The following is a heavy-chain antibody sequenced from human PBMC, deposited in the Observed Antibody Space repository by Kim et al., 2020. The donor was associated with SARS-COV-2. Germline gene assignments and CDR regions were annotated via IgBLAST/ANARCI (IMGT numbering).Heavy chain of an antibody. V-gene: IGHV4-34*01. Sequence: SETLSLTCAVYGGSFSGYYWSWIRQPPGKGLEWIGEINHSGSTNYNPSLKSRVTISVDTSKNQFSLKLSSVTAADTAVYYCARQLWFGELYYYYYGMDVWGQGTTVTVSS. CDR1: GGSFSGYY. CDR3: ARQLWFGELYYYYYGMDV. D-gene: IGHD3-10*01. CDR2: INHSGST. J-gene: IGHJ6*02.